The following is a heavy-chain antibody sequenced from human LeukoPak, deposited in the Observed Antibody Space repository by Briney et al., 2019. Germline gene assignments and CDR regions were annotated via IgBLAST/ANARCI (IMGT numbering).Heavy chain of an antibody. CDR3: ARESEAGRVGDFYFDY. V-gene: IGHV1-46*01. Sequence: GASVKVSCKASGYTFTSYYMHWLRQAPGQGLEWMGIINPSGGNTNYAQKFQGRVTMTRDTSTSTVFMEVNSLRAEDTAVYYCARESEAGRVGDFYFDYWGQGTLVTVSS. CDR1: GYTFTSYY. D-gene: IGHD3-10*01. CDR2: INPSGGNT. J-gene: IGHJ4*02.